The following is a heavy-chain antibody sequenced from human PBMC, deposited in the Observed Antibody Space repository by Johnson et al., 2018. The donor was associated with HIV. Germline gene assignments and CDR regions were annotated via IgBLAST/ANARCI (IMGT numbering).Heavy chain of an antibody. CDR3: AKGPLYDFWSGEAFDI. J-gene: IGHJ3*02. D-gene: IGHD3-3*01. Sequence: QVQLVESGGGVVQPGGSLRLSCAASGFTFSSYGMDWVRQVPGKGLEWVAAISYDGSSKYYPDAVKGRFTISRDNSKNTLYLQMNRLRTEDTAVFYCAKGPLYDFWSGEAFDIWGQGTMVTVSS. CDR2: ISYDGSSK. CDR1: GFTFSSYG. V-gene: IGHV3-30*18.